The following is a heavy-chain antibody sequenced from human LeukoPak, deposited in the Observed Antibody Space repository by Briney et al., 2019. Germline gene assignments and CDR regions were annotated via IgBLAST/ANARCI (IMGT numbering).Heavy chain of an antibody. D-gene: IGHD3-10*01. V-gene: IGHV3-23*01. CDR2: ISGSGGST. J-gene: IGHJ4*02. CDR1: GFTFSSYA. CDR3: VTKEVLLRFGELDY. Sequence: GGSLRLSCAASGFTFSSYAMSWVRQAPGKGLEWVSTISGSGGSTYYADSVKGRFTISRDNSKNTLYLQMNSLRAEDTAVYYCVTKEVLLRFGELDYWGQGTLVTVSS.